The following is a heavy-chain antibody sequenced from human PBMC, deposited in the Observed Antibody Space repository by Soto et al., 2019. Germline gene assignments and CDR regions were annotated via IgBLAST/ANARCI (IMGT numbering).Heavy chain of an antibody. J-gene: IGHJ6*03. Sequence: SETLSLTCAVYGGSFSGYYWSWIRQPPGKGPEWIGEINHSGSTNYNPSLKSRVTISVDTSKNQFSLKLSSVTAADTAVYYCARGPRNIVVVPAAIYYYYYMDVWGKGTTVTVSS. CDR1: GGSFSGYY. CDR2: INHSGST. CDR3: ARGPRNIVVVPAAIYYYYYMDV. D-gene: IGHD2-2*01. V-gene: IGHV4-34*01.